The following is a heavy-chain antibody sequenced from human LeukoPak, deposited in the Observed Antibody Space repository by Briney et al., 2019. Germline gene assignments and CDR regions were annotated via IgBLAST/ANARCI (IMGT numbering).Heavy chain of an antibody. V-gene: IGHV3-23*01. CDR3: AKGGAATMRDGYNYYYYYMEV. Sequence: GSLRLSCAASGITFSSHAMSWVRQAPGKGLEWVSLISGSGGHTYYGDSVKGRFTISRDNSTNRLYLQMNSLRPEDTAVYYCAKGGAATMRDGYNYYYYYMEVWGRGTTVTVSS. CDR2: ISGSGGHT. CDR1: GITFSSHA. J-gene: IGHJ6*03. D-gene: IGHD5-24*01.